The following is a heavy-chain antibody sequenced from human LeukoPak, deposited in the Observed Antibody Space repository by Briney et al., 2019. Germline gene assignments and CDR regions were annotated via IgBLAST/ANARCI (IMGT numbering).Heavy chain of an antibody. CDR2: IYYTGST. CDR1: GGSISSYY. J-gene: IGHJ4*02. D-gene: IGHD6-13*01. V-gene: IGHV4-59*08. CDR3: ARLRPSIGAAGTFDY. Sequence: SETLSLTCTVSGGSISSYYWSWIRQPPGKGLEWIGYIYYTGSTKYNASLKSRVTISVDTSKNQFSLKLSTVTAADTAVYYCARLRPSIGAAGTFDYWGQGTLVTVSS.